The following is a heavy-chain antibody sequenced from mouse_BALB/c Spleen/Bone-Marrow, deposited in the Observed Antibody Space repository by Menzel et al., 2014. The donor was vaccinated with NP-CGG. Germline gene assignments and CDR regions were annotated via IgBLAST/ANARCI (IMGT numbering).Heavy chain of an antibody. CDR1: GYTFTSYW. J-gene: IGHJ2*01. Sequence: LQESGAELVRPGASVKLSCKASGYTFTSYWINWVKQRPGQGLEWIGNIYPSDSYTNYNQKFKDKATLTVDKSSSTAYMQLSSPTSEDSAVYYCTRSYGSSYEYYFDYWGQGTTLTASS. CDR2: IYPSDSYT. V-gene: IGHV1-69*02. D-gene: IGHD1-1*01. CDR3: TRSYGSSYEYYFDY.